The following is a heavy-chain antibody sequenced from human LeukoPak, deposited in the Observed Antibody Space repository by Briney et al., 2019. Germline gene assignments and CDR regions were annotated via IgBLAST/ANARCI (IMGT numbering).Heavy chain of an antibody. D-gene: IGHD3-22*01. CDR2: IWYDGSNK. CDR3: ARERRSDDSSGTFDF. CDR1: GFIFSNYG. V-gene: IGHV3-33*01. Sequence: GGSLRLSCAASGFIFSNYGMHWVRQAPGKGLEWVAVIWYDGSNKYYADSVKGRFTISRDNSKNTLYLQMNSLRAEDTAVYYCARERRSDDSSGTFDFWGQGTLVTVSS. J-gene: IGHJ4*02.